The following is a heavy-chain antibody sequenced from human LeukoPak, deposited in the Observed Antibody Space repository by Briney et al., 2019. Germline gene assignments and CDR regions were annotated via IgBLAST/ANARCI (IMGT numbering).Heavy chain of an antibody. CDR1: GFTFSSYE. Sequence: GGSLRLSCAASGFTFSSYEMNWVRQAPGKGLEWVSYISSSGSTIYYADSVKGRFTISRDNAKNSLYLQMNSLRAEDTAVYYCARIVGATRVDYWGQGTLVTVSS. CDR3: ARIVGATRVDY. CDR2: ISSSGSTI. D-gene: IGHD1-26*01. J-gene: IGHJ4*02. V-gene: IGHV3-48*03.